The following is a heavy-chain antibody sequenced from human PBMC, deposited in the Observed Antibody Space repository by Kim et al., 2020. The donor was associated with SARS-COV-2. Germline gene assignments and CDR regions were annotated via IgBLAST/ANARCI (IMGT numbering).Heavy chain of an antibody. V-gene: IGHV4-34*01. CDR2: INHSGST. CDR3: ARLDSSGYYPGY. CDR1: GGSFSGYY. J-gene: IGHJ4*02. D-gene: IGHD3-22*01. Sequence: SETLSLTCAVYGGSFSGYYWSWIRQPPGKGLEWIGEINHSGSTNYNPSLKSRVTISVDTSKNQFSLKLSSVTAADTAVYYCARLDSSGYYPGYWGQGTLV.